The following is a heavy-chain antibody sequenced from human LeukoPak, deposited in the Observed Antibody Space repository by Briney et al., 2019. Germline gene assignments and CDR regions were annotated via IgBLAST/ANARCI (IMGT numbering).Heavy chain of an antibody. CDR3: ARDPYYYGSGNPGNSYYYYMDV. V-gene: IGHV3-11*04. D-gene: IGHD3-10*01. J-gene: IGHJ6*03. CDR2: ISSSGNNI. Sequence: PGGSLRLSCAASGFTFSDYYMSWIRQAPGKGLEWVSYISSSGNNIYYADSVKGRFTISRDNAKNSLFLQMNSLRAEDTAFYYCARDPYYYGSGNPGNSYYYYMDVWGKGTTVTVSS. CDR1: GFTFSDYY.